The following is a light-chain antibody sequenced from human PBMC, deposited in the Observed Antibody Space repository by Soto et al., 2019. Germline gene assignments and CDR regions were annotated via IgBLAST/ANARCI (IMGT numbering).Light chain of an antibody. CDR1: SGSVSTSYY. J-gene: IGLJ3*02. Sequence: QTVVTQEPSFSVSPGGTVTLTCGLSSGSVSTSYYPSWYQQTPGQAPRTLIYSTNTRSSGVPDRFSGSILGNKAALTITGAQADDESDYYCVLDMGSGISVFGGGTTLTVL. CDR3: VLDMGSGISV. CDR2: STN. V-gene: IGLV8-61*01.